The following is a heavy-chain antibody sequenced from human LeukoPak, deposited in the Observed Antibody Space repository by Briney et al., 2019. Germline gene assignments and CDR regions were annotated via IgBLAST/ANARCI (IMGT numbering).Heavy chain of an antibody. CDR3: ARDRIGAGLFDP. CDR2: IIPIFGTA. D-gene: IGHD2-15*01. Sequence: SVKVSCKASGGTFSSYAISWVRQAPGQGLEWMGGIIPIFGTANYAQKFQGRVTITTDESTSTAYMELSSLRSEDTAVYYCARDRIGAGLFDPRGQGTLVTVSS. J-gene: IGHJ5*02. V-gene: IGHV1-69*05. CDR1: GGTFSSYA.